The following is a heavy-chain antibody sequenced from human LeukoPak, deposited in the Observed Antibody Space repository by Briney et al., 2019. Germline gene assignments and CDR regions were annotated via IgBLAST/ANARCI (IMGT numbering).Heavy chain of an antibody. CDR3: AREIVLVPAAKALDY. CDR1: GFTFSSYW. Sequence: GGSLRLSCAASGFTFSSYWMHWVRQAPGKGLVWVSRINSDGSSTSYADSVKGRFTISRDNAQNSLYLQMNSLRAEDTAVYYCAREIVLVPAAKALDYWGQGTLVTVSS. J-gene: IGHJ4*02. D-gene: IGHD2-2*01. CDR2: INSDGSST. V-gene: IGHV3-74*01.